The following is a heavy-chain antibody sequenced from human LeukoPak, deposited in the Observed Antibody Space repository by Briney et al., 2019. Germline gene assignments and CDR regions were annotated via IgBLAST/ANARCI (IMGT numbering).Heavy chain of an antibody. D-gene: IGHD1-26*01. CDR3: ARDTEWEKNPDYCDC. Sequence: ASVNVSCKASGSTFNRYGISWVRQAPGQGLEWMGWISAKNGNTIYAQKVQGRVTMTTDTSTSTAYMELRSLRSDDTGIYYCARDTEWEKNPDYCDCWAQGTLHSVSS. V-gene: IGHV1-18*01. J-gene: IGHJ4*02. CDR1: GSTFNRYG. CDR2: ISAKNGNT.